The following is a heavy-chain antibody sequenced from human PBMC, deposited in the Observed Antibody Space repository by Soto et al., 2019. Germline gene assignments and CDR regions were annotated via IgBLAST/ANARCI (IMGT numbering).Heavy chain of an antibody. V-gene: IGHV3-7*01. CDR1: GFTFGNYW. J-gene: IGHJ4*02. CDR2: IKQDGSKK. D-gene: IGHD4-17*01. Sequence: PGGSLGVSCAASGFTFGNYWMSWVRQAPGKGLEWVANIKQDGSKKYHVDSVKGRFTISRDNAKNSLYLQMNSLRAEDTAVYYCARASDYGMNSFEYWGQGTLVTFSS. CDR3: ARASDYGMNSFEY.